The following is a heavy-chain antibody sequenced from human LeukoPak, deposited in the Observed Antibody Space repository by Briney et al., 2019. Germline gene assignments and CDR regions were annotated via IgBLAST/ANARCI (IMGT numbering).Heavy chain of an antibody. Sequence: PSETLSLTCTVSGGSISSYYWSWIRQPPGKGLEWTGYIYYSGSTNYNPSLKSRVTISVDTSKNQFSLKLSSVTAADTAVYYCATIYGDYVGPFDYWGQGTLVTVSS. D-gene: IGHD4-17*01. CDR1: GGSISSYY. CDR3: ATIYGDYVGPFDY. J-gene: IGHJ4*02. CDR2: IYYSGST. V-gene: IGHV4-59*08.